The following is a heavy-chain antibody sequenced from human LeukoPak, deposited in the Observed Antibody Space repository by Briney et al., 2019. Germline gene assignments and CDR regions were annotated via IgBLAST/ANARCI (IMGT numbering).Heavy chain of an antibody. J-gene: IGHJ4*02. CDR1: GFTFRSNA. V-gene: IGHV3-23*01. D-gene: IGHD6-19*01. Sequence: GGSLRLSCAASGFTFRSNAMSWVRQAPGKGLEWVSDISGSGGDTYYADSVKGRFTISRDNSKNTLYLQMNSLRAEDTAVYYCATIQYSSGWDGDYFDYWGQGTLVTVSS. CDR2: ISGSGGDT. CDR3: ATIQYSSGWDGDYFDY.